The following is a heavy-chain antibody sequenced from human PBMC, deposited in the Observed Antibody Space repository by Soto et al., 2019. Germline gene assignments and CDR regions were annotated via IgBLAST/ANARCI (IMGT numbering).Heavy chain of an antibody. J-gene: IGHJ6*02. CDR2: IYYSGST. D-gene: IGHD2-21*02. V-gene: IGHV4-59*01. CDR1: GGSINSYY. CDR3: ASAEYCTGGDCREGNYSFGMDV. Sequence: QVQLQESGPGLVRPSETLSLTCTVSGGSINSYYWSWIRQPPGKGLEWIGYIYYSGSTNYNPSLKRRVTISVDKSKNQFSLNLSSVTAADTAVYYCASAEYCTGGDCREGNYSFGMDVWGQGTTVTVSS.